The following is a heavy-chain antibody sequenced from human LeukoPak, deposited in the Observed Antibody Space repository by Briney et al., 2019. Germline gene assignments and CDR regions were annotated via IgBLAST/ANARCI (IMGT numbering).Heavy chain of an antibody. J-gene: IGHJ6*02. CDR3: ATLTVTTQGGELNYYYGMDV. CDR1: GYTLTELS. V-gene: IGHV1-24*01. CDR2: FDPEDGET. Sequence: GASVKVSCKVSGYTLTELSMHWVRQAPGKGREWMGGFDPEDGETIYAQKFQGRVTMTEDTSTDTAYMELSSLRSEDPAVYYCATLTVTTQGGELNYYYGMDVWGQGTTVTVSS. D-gene: IGHD4-17*01.